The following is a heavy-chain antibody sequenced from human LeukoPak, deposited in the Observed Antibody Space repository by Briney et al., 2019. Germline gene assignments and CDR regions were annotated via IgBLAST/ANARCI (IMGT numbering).Heavy chain of an antibody. CDR1: GSSISSGHY. J-gene: IGHJ4*02. V-gene: IGHV4-38-2*01. Sequence: SETLSLTCGVSGSSISSGHYWGWIRQPPGGGLEWIGSIHHSGSTYYNPSLKSRVTISVDTSKNQFSLNLSSVTAADTAVYYCARLPYCSSTTCYSPYYFDYWGQGTLVTVSS. D-gene: IGHD2-2*01. CDR2: IHHSGST. CDR3: ARLPYCSSTTCYSPYYFDY.